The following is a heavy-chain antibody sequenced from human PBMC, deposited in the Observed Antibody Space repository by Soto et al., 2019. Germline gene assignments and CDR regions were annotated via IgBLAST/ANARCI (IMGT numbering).Heavy chain of an antibody. J-gene: IGHJ5*02. D-gene: IGHD3-10*01. Sequence: ASVKVCCKVSGYTLTELSMHWVRQAPGKGLEWMGGFDPEDGETIYAQKLQGRVTMTEDTSTDTAYMELSSLRSEDTAVYYCATDPPRFGTPGWFDPWGQGTPVPVSS. CDR1: GYTLTELS. CDR2: FDPEDGET. V-gene: IGHV1-24*01. CDR3: ATDPPRFGTPGWFDP.